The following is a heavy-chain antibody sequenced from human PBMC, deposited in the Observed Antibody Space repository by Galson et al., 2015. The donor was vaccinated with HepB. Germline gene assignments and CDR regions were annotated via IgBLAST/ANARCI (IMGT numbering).Heavy chain of an antibody. CDR1: GFTFSSYS. Sequence: SLRLSCAASGFTFSSYSMNWVRQAPGKGLEWVSYISSSSTIYYADSVKGRFTISRDNAKNSLYLQMNSLRAEDTAVYYCARDLAAAAIYWGQGTLVTVSS. CDR2: ISSSSTI. V-gene: IGHV3-48*01. D-gene: IGHD6-13*01. CDR3: ARDLAAAAIY. J-gene: IGHJ4*02.